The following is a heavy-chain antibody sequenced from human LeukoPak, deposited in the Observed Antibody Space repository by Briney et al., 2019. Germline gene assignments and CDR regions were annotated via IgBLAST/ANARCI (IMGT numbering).Heavy chain of an antibody. CDR3: ARDSTDSSSWYFGWFDP. CDR2: IYYSGST. CDR1: GGSISSYY. J-gene: IGHJ5*02. D-gene: IGHD6-13*01. V-gene: IGHV4-59*01. Sequence: SETLSLTCTVSGGSISSYYWSWTRQPPGKGLEWIGYIYYSGSTNYNPSLKSRVTISVDTSKNQFSLKLSSVTAADTAVYYCARDSTDSSSWYFGWFDPWGQGTLDTVSS.